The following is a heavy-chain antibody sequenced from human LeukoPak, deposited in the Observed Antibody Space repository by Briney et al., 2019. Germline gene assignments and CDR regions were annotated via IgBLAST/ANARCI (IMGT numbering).Heavy chain of an antibody. CDR2: IKYDGSET. J-gene: IGHJ4*02. CDR1: GFTFTTYW. CDR3: ARDRSLISGNSFDY. Sequence: GGSLRLSCVTSGFTFTTYWMSWVRQAPGKGLEWVANIKYDGSETYYVDSVKGRFTISRDNAKSLLYLQMNNVRAEDTAVYYCARDRSLISGNSFDYWGQGTLVTVSS. D-gene: IGHD3-10*01. V-gene: IGHV3-7*01.